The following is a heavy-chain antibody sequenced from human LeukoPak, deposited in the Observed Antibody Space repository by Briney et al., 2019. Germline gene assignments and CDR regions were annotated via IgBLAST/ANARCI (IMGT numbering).Heavy chain of an antibody. J-gene: IGHJ3*02. Sequence: GGSLRLSCAASGFTFDDYAMHWVRQAPGKGLEWVSLISWDGGSTYYADSVKGRFTISRDNSKNSLYLQMNSLRAEDTALYYCAKDSITMIRNAFDIWGQGTMVTVSS. V-gene: IGHV3-43D*03. CDR3: AKDSITMIRNAFDI. CDR1: GFTFDDYA. CDR2: ISWDGGST. D-gene: IGHD3-10*01.